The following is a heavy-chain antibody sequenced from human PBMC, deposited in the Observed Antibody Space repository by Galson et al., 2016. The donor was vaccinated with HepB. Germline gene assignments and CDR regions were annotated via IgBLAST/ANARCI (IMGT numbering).Heavy chain of an antibody. V-gene: IGHV3-7*03. J-gene: IGHJ6*02. CDR3: ARDRYGDPNGDYYYSGMDV. Sequence: SLRLSCAASEFTLRMYWMSWVRQAPGKGLEWVANIKQDGSEKNYVDSVKGRFTISRDNGENSLYLQMNSLRAEDTAVYYCARDRYGDPNGDYYYSGMDVWGQGTTVTVSS. CDR1: EFTLRMYW. D-gene: IGHD4-17*01. CDR2: IKQDGSEK.